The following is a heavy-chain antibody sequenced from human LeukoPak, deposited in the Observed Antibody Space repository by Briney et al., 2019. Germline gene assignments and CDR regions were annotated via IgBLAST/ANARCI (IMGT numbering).Heavy chain of an antibody. Sequence: SETLSLTCTVSGGSIRSFYWSWIRQPPGEGLEWIGSIYYSGTTNSNPSLKSRAIISVDTSKNHLSLKVSSVTAADTAVYYCARGASGTLYDAFDIWGQGTMVTVSS. CDR2: IYYSGTT. V-gene: IGHV4-59*01. D-gene: IGHD1-26*01. CDR3: ARGASGTLYDAFDI. J-gene: IGHJ3*02. CDR1: GGSIRSFY.